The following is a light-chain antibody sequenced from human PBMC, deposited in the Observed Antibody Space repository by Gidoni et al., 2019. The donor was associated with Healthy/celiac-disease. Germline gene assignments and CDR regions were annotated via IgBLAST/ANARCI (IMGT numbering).Light chain of an antibody. CDR3: QQYNNWSGFT. CDR2: GAS. Sequence: EIVMTQSPATLSVSPGERATLSCRASQSVSSNLAWYQQKPGQAPRLLIYGASTRATGIPARFSGSGSGTEFTLTISSLQSEDFAVYYCQQYNNWSGFTFGPGTKVDIK. V-gene: IGKV3-15*01. CDR1: QSVSSN. J-gene: IGKJ3*01.